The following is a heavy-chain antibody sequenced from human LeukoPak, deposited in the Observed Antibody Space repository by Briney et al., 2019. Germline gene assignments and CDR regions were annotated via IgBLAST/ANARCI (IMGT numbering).Heavy chain of an antibody. D-gene: IGHD6-13*01. V-gene: IGHV1-46*01. J-gene: IGHJ6*02. CDR3: ARAHSSSWYPTYYYYGMDV. Sequence: GASVKVSCKASGYTFTSYYMHWVRQAPGQGLEWMGIINPSGGSTSYAQKFQGRVTITRDTSTSTVYVELSSLRSEDTAVYYCARAHSSSWYPTYYYYGMDVWGQGTTATVSS. CDR2: INPSGGST. CDR1: GYTFTSYY.